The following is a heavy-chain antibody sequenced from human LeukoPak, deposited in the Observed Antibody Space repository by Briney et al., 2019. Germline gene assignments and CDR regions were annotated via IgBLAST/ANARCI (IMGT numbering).Heavy chain of an antibody. Sequence: GRSLRLSCATSGFTFSSYDMHWVRQAPGKGLEWVTFIWYDGSSKYYSDSVKGRFTISRDNSKNTLYLQMSSLRAEDTAVYYCARASSWNINFYYMDVWGNGTTVTVSS. J-gene: IGHJ6*03. CDR1: GFTFSSYD. D-gene: IGHD6-13*01. V-gene: IGHV3-33*01. CDR3: ARASSWNINFYYMDV. CDR2: IWYDGSSK.